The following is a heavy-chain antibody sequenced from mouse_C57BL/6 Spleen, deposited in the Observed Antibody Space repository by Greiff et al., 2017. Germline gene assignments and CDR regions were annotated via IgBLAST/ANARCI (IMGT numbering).Heavy chain of an antibody. CDR3: ARSFGYAMDY. J-gene: IGHJ4*01. Sequence: VQVVESGPELVKPGASVKISCKASGYAFSSSWMNWVKQRPGKGLEWIGRIYPGDGDTNYNGKFKGKATLTADKSSSTAYMQLSSLTSEDSAVYFCARSFGYAMDYWGQGTSVTVSS. V-gene: IGHV1-82*01. CDR2: IYPGDGDT. CDR1: GYAFSSSW.